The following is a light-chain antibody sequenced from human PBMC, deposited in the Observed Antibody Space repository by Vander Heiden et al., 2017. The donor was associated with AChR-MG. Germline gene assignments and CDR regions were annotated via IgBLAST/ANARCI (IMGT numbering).Light chain of an antibody. V-gene: IGKV1-27*01. CDR2: AAS. CDR3: HKYSSAPRP. J-gene: IGKJ4*01. Sequence: DIHLTQSPSSLSASVGDRVTITCRANQGIANYLAWYQQKPGKVPKLLIYAASSLHSGVPSRFSGSGSGTDFTLTISSLQPEDVATYYCHKYSSAPRPFGGGTKVEI. CDR1: QGIANY.